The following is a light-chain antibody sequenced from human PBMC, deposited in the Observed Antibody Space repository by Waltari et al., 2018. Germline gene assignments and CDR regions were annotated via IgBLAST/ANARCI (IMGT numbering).Light chain of an antibody. V-gene: IGKV4-1*01. J-gene: IGKJ4*01. Sequence: DIVMTQSPDSLAVSLGERATIHCKSSQSVLYSSNNKNYLAWYQQKPGQPPKLLIHWASTRESGVPDRFSGSGFGTDFTLTISSLQAEDVAVYYCQQYYNNPPTFGGGTKVEIK. CDR1: QSVLYSSNNKNY. CDR2: WAS. CDR3: QQYYNNPPT.